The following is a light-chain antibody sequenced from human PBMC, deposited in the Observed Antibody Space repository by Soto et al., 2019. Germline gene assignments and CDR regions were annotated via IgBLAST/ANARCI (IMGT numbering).Light chain of an antibody. CDR3: GKWDSGLSAE. Sequence: QSVLTQPPSVSAAPGHKVTISCSGSSSNIGNNFVSWYQQLPGAAPKLLIFDVNKRPSGIPDRFSGSKSGTSATLGITGLQTGDEADYYCGKWDSGLSAEFGPGTKVTVL. J-gene: IGLJ1*01. CDR2: DVN. V-gene: IGLV1-51*01. CDR1: SSNIGNNF.